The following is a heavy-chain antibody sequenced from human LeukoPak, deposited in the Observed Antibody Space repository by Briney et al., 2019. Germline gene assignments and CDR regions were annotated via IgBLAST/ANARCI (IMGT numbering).Heavy chain of an antibody. CDR3: ARGLQGSSGWYVVLKGYYFDY. Sequence: SVKVSCKASGYTFTSYDINWVRQATGQGLEWMGWMNPNSGNTGYAQKFQGRVTMTRNTSISTAYMELSSLRSEDTAVYYCARGLQGSSGWYVVLKGYYFDYWGQGTLVTVSS. J-gene: IGHJ4*02. D-gene: IGHD6-19*01. V-gene: IGHV1-8*01. CDR2: MNPNSGNT. CDR1: GYTFTSYD.